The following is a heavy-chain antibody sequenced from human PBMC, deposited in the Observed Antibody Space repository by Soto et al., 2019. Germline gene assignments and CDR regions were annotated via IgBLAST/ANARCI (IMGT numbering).Heavy chain of an antibody. CDR3: AKAGRQWLVTSDFNY. CDR2: VSHDGRNT. V-gene: IGHV3-30*18. J-gene: IGHJ4*02. D-gene: IGHD6-19*01. CDR1: GFTFSDYA. Sequence: VQLVESGGGVVQPGRSLRLSCAASGFTFSDYAMHWVRQAPGKGLEWVAVVSHDGRNTHYADSVKGRFTISRDSSKNTVSLEVTSLRAEDTAVYYCAKAGRQWLVTSDFNYWGQGALVTGSS.